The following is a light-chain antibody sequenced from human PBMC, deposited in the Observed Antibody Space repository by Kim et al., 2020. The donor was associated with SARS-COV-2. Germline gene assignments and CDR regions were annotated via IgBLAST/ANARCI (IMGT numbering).Light chain of an antibody. V-gene: IGLV2-14*03. CDR2: AVS. J-gene: IGLJ1*01. CDR1: ISDVGGHDY. Sequence: GQAVTLSRTGTISDVGGHDYVALYQQHAEEAPQIMIFAVSHPPSGVSHRFSGSKSGNTASLTISGLQTEDEADYYCSSYTSMDTYVFGAGTKVTVL. CDR3: SSYTSMDTYV.